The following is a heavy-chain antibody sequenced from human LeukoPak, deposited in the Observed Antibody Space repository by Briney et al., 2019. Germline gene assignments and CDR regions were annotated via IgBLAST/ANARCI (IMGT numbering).Heavy chain of an antibody. CDR2: INLNSGGT. V-gene: IGHV1-2*02. CDR3: ARDMGEQLWSENDY. D-gene: IGHD5-18*01. CDR1: GYTFTGYY. Sequence: GASVKVSCKASGYTFTGYYMHWVRQAPGQGLEWMGWINLNSGGTNYAQKFQGRVTMTRDTSISTAYMELSRLRSDDTAMYYCARDMGEQLWSENDYWGQGTLVTVSS. J-gene: IGHJ4*02.